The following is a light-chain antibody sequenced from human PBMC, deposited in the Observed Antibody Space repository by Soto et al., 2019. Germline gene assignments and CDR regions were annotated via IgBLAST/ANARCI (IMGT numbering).Light chain of an antibody. V-gene: IGKV1-5*03. CDR2: KAS. CDR1: QSTSGW. CDR3: QQWNSYSWT. J-gene: IGKJ1*01. Sequence: DIQLTQSPSTLSASVGDRVIITCRASQSTSGWLAWYQQKPGKAPKLLIYKASTLKSGVPSRFSGSRSGKQFTLTNSSLQRDDFATYYCQQWNSYSWTCGRGTKVEL.